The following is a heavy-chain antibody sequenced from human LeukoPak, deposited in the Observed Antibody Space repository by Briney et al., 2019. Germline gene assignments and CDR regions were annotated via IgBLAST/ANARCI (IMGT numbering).Heavy chain of an antibody. CDR3: ARGVGYCSSTSCYDGWFDP. V-gene: IGHV4-4*07. Sequence: PSETLSLTCTVSGGSISSYYWSWIRQPAGKGLEWVGRIYTSGSTNYNPSLKSRLTISVDKSKNQFSLKLSSVTAADTAVYYCARGVGYCSSTSCYDGWFDPWGQGTLVTVSS. J-gene: IGHJ5*02. CDR1: GGSISSYY. CDR2: IYTSGST. D-gene: IGHD2-2*03.